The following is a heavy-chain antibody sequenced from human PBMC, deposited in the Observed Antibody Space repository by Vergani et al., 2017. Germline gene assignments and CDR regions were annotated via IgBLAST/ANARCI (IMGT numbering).Heavy chain of an antibody. D-gene: IGHD4-17*01. CDR1: GYTFTRYA. Sequence: QVQLVQSGAEVKKPGASVKVSCKASGYTFTRYAMHWVRQAPGQRLEWMGWINAGNGNTKYSQKFQGRVTITRDTSASTAYMELSSLRSEDTAVYYCASSDYGDYKSFPYYYMDVWGKGTTVTVSS. CDR3: ASSDYGDYKSFPYYYMDV. J-gene: IGHJ6*03. V-gene: IGHV1-3*01. CDR2: INAGNGNT.